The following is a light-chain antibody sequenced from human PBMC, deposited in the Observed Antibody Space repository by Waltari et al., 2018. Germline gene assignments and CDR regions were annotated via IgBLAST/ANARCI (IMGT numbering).Light chain of an antibody. CDR2: SDY. CDR1: RSNIGDFS. CDR3: AAWDDSLSGVV. V-gene: IGLV1-44*01. J-gene: IGLJ2*01. Sequence: QPVLTQPPSVSGTPGQRVTISCSGSRSNIGDFSVNWYQHLPGSAPRLLIYSDYQRPSGVPDRFSVSKSGTSASLVVSGLQSDDEADYYCAAWDDSLSGVVFGGGTKLTVL.